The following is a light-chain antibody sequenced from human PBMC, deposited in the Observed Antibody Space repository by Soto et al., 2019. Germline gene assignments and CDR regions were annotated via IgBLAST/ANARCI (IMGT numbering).Light chain of an antibody. Sequence: ASQWTQYPSSLSASVGDRVTITCRASQGVSRYLSWYQQKPGRAPILLISAASTLQSGVPSRFSGSGSGTDFTLTISSLQPEDFATYYCLQDYNYPRTSGQGTK. CDR3: LQDYNYPRT. CDR1: QGVSRY. J-gene: IGKJ1*01. V-gene: IGKV1-6*01. CDR2: AAS.